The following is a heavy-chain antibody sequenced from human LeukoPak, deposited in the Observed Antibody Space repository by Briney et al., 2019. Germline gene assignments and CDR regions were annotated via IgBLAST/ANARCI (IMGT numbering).Heavy chain of an antibody. CDR1: GYTFTSYG. J-gene: IGHJ3*02. Sequence: ASVTVSCKASGYTFTSYGISWVRQAPGQGLEWMGWISAYNGNTNYAQKLQGRVTMTTDTSTSTAYMELRSLRSDGTAVYYCARAAIVVVVESAFDIWGQGTMVTVSS. CDR2: ISAYNGNT. CDR3: ARAAIVVVVESAFDI. D-gene: IGHD2-15*01. V-gene: IGHV1-18*01.